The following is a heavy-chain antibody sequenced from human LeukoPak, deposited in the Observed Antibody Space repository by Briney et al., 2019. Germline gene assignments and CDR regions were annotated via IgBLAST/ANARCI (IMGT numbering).Heavy chain of an antibody. Sequence: KASETLSLTCTVSGGSISSSSYYWGWIRQPPGKGLEWIGSIYYSGSTHYNPSLKSRVTISVDTSKNQFSLKLSAVTAADTAVYYCARSITMVRGVIFWFDPWGQGTLVTVSS. CDR3: ARSITMVRGVIFWFDP. J-gene: IGHJ5*02. CDR1: GGSISSSSYY. V-gene: IGHV4-39*01. D-gene: IGHD3-10*01. CDR2: IYYSGST.